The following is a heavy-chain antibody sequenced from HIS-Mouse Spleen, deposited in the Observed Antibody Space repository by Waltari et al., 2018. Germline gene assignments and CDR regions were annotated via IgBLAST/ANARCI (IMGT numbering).Heavy chain of an antibody. V-gene: IGHV3-30*18. Sequence: QVQLVESGGGVVQPGRSLRLSCAASGFTFSSYGMHWVRQGPGKGLEWVEVISYDGSNKYYADSVKGRFTISRDNSKNTLYLQMNSLRAEDTAVYYCAKDKHHAFDYWGQGTLVTVSS. CDR2: ISYDGSNK. J-gene: IGHJ4*02. CDR1: GFTFSSYG. CDR3: AKDKHHAFDY.